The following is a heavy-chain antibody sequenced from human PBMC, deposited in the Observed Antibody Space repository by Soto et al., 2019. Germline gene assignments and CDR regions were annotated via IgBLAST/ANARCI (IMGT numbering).Heavy chain of an antibody. CDR3: ARGFSYGLIPRFDY. V-gene: IGHV3-23*01. D-gene: IGHD5-18*01. Sequence: EVQLLESGGGLAQPGGSLRLSCSASGFTFTKYAMTWVRQAPGKGLEWVSGLTGSGGSTRYGDSVQGRFTISRDNSKNTLYLHMNSLRAEDTAMYYCARGFSYGLIPRFDYWGQGTLVTVSS. CDR2: LTGSGGST. J-gene: IGHJ4*02. CDR1: GFTFTKYA.